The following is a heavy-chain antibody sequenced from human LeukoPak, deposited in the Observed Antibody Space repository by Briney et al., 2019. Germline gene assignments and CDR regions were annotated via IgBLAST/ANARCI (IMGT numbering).Heavy chain of an antibody. J-gene: IGHJ4*02. CDR3: AKYGTYYDILTGYQQPYYFDY. D-gene: IGHD3-9*01. Sequence: GRSLRLSCAASGFTFDDYAMHWVRQAPGKGLEWVSGISWNSGSIGYADSVKGRFTISRDNAKNSLYLQMNSLRAEDTAVYYCAKYGTYYDILTGYQQPYYFDYWGQGTLVTVSS. V-gene: IGHV3-9*01. CDR2: ISWNSGSI. CDR1: GFTFDDYA.